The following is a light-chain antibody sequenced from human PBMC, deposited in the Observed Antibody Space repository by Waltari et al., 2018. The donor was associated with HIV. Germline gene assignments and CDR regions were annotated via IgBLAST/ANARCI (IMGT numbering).Light chain of an antibody. CDR1: NNDIGYYNY. V-gene: IGLV2-14*01. J-gene: IGLJ2*01. CDR3: CSSVGSSTLT. CDR2: DVS. Sequence: QSALTQPASVSGSPGQSITISCTGTNNDIGYYNYVSWYQQHPGKAPKLIIYDVSKRPSGVSDRFSGSKSGVTASLTISGLQVEDEADYYCCSSVGSSTLTVGGGT.